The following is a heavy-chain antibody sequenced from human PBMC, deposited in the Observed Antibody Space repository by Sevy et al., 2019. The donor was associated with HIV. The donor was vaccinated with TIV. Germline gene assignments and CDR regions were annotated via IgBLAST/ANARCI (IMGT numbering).Heavy chain of an antibody. D-gene: IGHD2-2*01. V-gene: IGHV1-24*01. J-gene: IGHJ4*02. CDR3: ATGKGYCSSTSCQPDFDY. Sequence: ASVKVSCKVSGYTLTELSMHWVRQAPGKGLEWMGGFDPEDGETIYAQKFQGRVTMTEDTSTDTAYMELSSLRSEDTAVYYCATGKGYCSSTSCQPDFDYWRQGTLVTVSS. CDR2: FDPEDGET. CDR1: GYTLTELS.